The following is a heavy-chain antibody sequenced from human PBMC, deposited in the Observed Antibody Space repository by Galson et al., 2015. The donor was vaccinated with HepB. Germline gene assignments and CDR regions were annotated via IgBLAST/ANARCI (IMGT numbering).Heavy chain of an antibody. J-gene: IGHJ4*02. Sequence: SLRLSCAASGFTFSSYGMHWVRQAPGKGLEWVAFIRYDGSNKYYADSVKGRFTISRDNSKNTLYLQMNSLRAEDTAVYYCAKLVGYCSGGSCYRPNIDYWGQGTLVTVSS. CDR2: IRYDGSNK. V-gene: IGHV3-30*02. D-gene: IGHD2-15*01. CDR3: AKLVGYCSGGSCYRPNIDY. CDR1: GFTFSSYG.